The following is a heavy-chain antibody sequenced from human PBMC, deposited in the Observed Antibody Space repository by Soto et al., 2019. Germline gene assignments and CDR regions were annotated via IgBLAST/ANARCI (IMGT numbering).Heavy chain of an antibody. V-gene: IGHV2-5*01. CDR3: AHGIDFWSGSCRGWFDL. CDR2: FCWNDDK. J-gene: IGHJ5*02. Sequence: QITLKESGPTLVKPTQPLTLTCTFSGFSLSRNDVGVGVGWIRQPPGKALEWLALFCWNDDKFYKSSLKNRHSITKDTSKNQVVLTMANMEPVDRATYYCAHGIDFWSGSCRGWFDLGGQGIPVTVSS. D-gene: IGHD3-3*01. CDR1: GFSLSRNDVG.